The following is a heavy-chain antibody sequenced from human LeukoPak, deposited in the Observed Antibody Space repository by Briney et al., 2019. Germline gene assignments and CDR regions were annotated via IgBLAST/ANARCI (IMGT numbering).Heavy chain of an antibody. V-gene: IGHV4-39*07. Sequence: KSSETLSLTCTVSGGSISSSSYYWGWIRQPPGKGLEWIGSIYYSGSTYYSPSLTSLVTVSVDTSENQFSLKLSSVTAADTAVYYCARAHSIASYYYGVDVWGQGTTVTVSS. CDR1: GGSISSSSYY. J-gene: IGHJ6*02. CDR3: ARAHSIASYYYGVDV. CDR2: IYYSGST. D-gene: IGHD2/OR15-2a*01.